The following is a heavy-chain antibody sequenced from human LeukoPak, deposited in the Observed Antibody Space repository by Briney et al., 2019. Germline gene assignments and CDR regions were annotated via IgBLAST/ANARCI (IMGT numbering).Heavy chain of an antibody. CDR2: IRYDGSNK. Sequence: PGGSLRLSCAASGFTFSSYGMHWVRQAPGKGLEWVAFIRYDGSNKYYADSVKGRFTISRDNSKNTLYLHVNSLRSDDTAVYYCAGDVLWFGEFTGYWGQGTLVTVSS. CDR1: GFTFSSYG. J-gene: IGHJ4*02. D-gene: IGHD3-10*01. CDR3: AGDVLWFGEFTGY. V-gene: IGHV3-30*02.